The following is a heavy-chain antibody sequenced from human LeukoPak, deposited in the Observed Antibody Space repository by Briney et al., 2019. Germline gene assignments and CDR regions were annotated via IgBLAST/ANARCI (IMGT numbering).Heavy chain of an antibody. CDR3: ARLWDSSSSLDY. D-gene: IGHD6-6*01. CDR1: GXSISSYY. Sequence: PSETLSLTCTVSGXSISSYYWTWIRQPPGKGLGPEWIGYIYYSGGTNYNPSLKSRVTISINTSKNQVSLKLSSLTAADTAVYYCARLWDSSSSLDYWGQGTLVTVSS. CDR2: IYYSGGT. V-gene: IGHV4-59*08. J-gene: IGHJ4*02.